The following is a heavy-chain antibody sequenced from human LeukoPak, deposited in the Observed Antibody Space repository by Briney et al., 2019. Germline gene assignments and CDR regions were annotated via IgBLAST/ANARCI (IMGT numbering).Heavy chain of an antibody. CDR2: ISTTGGST. CDR3: AKETWATNFYSLFDS. CDR1: GFAFSSYA. Sequence: GGSLRLSCAASGFAFSSYAMSWVRQAPGKGLVWVSAISTTGGSTYFADSVKGRFIISRDNSKNTLYLQMNSLRAEDTAVYYCAKETWATNFYSLFDSWGQGTLVTVSS. D-gene: IGHD4-11*01. J-gene: IGHJ5*01. V-gene: IGHV3-23*01.